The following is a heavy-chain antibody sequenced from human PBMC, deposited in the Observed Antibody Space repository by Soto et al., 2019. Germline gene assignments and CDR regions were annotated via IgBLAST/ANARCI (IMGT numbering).Heavy chain of an antibody. V-gene: IGHV3-33*01. CDR2: TWYDGRNT. Sequence: QVQLVESGGGVVQPGRSLRLSCAASGFTFNIYGMHWVRPAPGRGLEWVAVTWYDGRNTYYADSVKGRFTFSRDNSKTTLYLQMNSLRAEDTAMYYCARGGRLYGVDLSFDYWGQGTLVTVSS. CDR3: ARGGRLYGVDLSFDY. CDR1: GFTFNIYG. D-gene: IGHD3-10*01. J-gene: IGHJ4*02.